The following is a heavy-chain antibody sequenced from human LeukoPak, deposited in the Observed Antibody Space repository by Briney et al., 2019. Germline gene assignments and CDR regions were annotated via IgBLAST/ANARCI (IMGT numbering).Heavy chain of an antibody. CDR3: ATGDPLRPGLLWFGELFDY. D-gene: IGHD3-10*01. CDR1: GYTLTELS. V-gene: IGHV1-24*01. J-gene: IGHJ4*02. Sequence: GASVKVSCKVSGYTLTELSMHWVRQAPGKGLEWMGGFDPEDGETIYAQKFQGRVAMTEDTSTDTAYMELSSLRSEDTAVYYCATGDPLRPGLLWFGELFDYWGQGTLVTVSS. CDR2: FDPEDGET.